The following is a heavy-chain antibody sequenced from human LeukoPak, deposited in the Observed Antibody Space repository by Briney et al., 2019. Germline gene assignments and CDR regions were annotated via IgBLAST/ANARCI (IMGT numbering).Heavy chain of an antibody. CDR3: ARGKYYYDLLDY. Sequence: TGGSLSLSCAASGFTFGTYWMHWVRQGPGKGLVWVSRINPDGSSTTYADSVKGRFTISRDNAKNTLYLHMSSLGAEDTAVYYCARGKYYYDLLDYWGQGTLVTVSS. D-gene: IGHD3-22*01. J-gene: IGHJ4*02. CDR2: INPDGSST. V-gene: IGHV3-74*01. CDR1: GFTFGTYW.